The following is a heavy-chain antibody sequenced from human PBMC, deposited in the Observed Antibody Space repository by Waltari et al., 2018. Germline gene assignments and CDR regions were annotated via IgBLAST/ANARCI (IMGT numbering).Heavy chain of an antibody. V-gene: IGHV4-59*01. CDR3: ARDRGVAAPFDY. Sequence: QVQLQESGPGLVKPSETLSLTCTVSGGSISSYYWSWIRQPPGKGLEWIGYIYYSGSTNYNPSLKSRVTISVDTSKNQFSLKLSSVTAADTAVYYCARDRGVAAPFDYWGQGTLVTVSS. CDR2: IYYSGST. J-gene: IGHJ4*02. D-gene: IGHD2-15*01. CDR1: GGSISSYY.